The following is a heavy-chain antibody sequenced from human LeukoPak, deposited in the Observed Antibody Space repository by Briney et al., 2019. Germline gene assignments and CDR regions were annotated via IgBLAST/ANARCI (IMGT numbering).Heavy chain of an antibody. CDR3: ARGRTGTTAVNWYFDF. D-gene: IGHD1-1*01. V-gene: IGHV3-33*01. J-gene: IGHJ2*01. Sequence: GGSLRLSCAASGLTFSNFGIHWVRQAPGKGLQWVAVIWYDGGNKFYADSVKGRFTISRDNSKNTVSLQMDSLRVEDTALYYCARGRTGTTAVNWYFDFWGRGTLVTVSS. CDR1: GLTFSNFG. CDR2: IWYDGGNK.